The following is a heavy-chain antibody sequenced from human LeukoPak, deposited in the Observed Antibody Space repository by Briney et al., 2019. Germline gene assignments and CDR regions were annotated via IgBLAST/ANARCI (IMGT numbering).Heavy chain of an antibody. CDR3: AREQGSYNSFDY. CDR2: INPSGGST. D-gene: IGHD1-1*01. CDR1: GYTFTSYY. Sequence: ASVKVSCKASGYTFTSYYMHWVRQAPGQGLEWMGIINPSGGSTSYAQKFQGRVTMTRDTSTSTAYMELRSLRSDDTAVYYCAREQGSYNSFDYWGQGTLVTVSS. V-gene: IGHV1-46*01. J-gene: IGHJ4*02.